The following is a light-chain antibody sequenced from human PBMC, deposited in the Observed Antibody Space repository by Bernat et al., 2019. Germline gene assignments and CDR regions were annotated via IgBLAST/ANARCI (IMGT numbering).Light chain of an antibody. CDR1: SSDVGSYNL. V-gene: IGLV2-23*02. J-gene: IGLJ3*02. CDR2: EVS. Sequence: QSALTPPASVSGSLGQSITISCTGTSSDVGSYNLVSWYQHHPGKAPKLIIFEVSKRPLGISDRFSASESGNTASLTISGLQAEDEAEYQCCAYAGDDAWVFGGRTRLTVL. CDR3: CAYAGDDAWV.